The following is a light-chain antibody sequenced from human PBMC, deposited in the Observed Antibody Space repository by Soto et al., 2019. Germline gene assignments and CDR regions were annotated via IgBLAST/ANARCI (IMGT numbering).Light chain of an antibody. J-gene: IGKJ3*01. Sequence: DIQMTQSPSTLSASVGDRVTITCRASQSISRSLAWYQQKPGKAPNLLIFDASSLESGVPSRFSGSGIWTEFTLTISSLQPDDFATYYCQQYSSFLLTFGPGTTVDIK. CDR3: QQYSSFLLT. CDR2: DAS. CDR1: QSISRS. V-gene: IGKV1-5*01.